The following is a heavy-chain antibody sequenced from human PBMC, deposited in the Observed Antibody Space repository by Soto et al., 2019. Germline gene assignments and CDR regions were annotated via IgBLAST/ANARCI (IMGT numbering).Heavy chain of an antibody. Sequence: VGSLRLSCAASGFTFSSFWMHWVRQAPGKGLEWVSRASPDGTSTSYADSVKGRFTISRDNAKNTLFMQMNSLRAEDTAVYYCTRHGSGDYFLFDPWGQGTLVTVSS. J-gene: IGHJ5*02. CDR2: ASPDGTST. V-gene: IGHV3-74*01. D-gene: IGHD4-17*01. CDR3: TRHGSGDYFLFDP. CDR1: GFTFSSFW.